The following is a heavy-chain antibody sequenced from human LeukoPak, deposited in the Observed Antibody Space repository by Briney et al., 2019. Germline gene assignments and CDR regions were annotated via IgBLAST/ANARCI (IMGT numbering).Heavy chain of an antibody. J-gene: IGHJ4*02. Sequence: SGGSLRLSCAASGFTFSSYAMSWVRQAPGKGLECISGFSGSGGSTYYADSVKGRFTISRDNSKNTLYLQMNSLRAEDTAVYYCAKATTEWLPYSYWGQGTLVTVSS. CDR2: FSGSGGST. CDR1: GFTFSSYA. V-gene: IGHV3-23*01. CDR3: AKATTEWLPYSY. D-gene: IGHD5-12*01.